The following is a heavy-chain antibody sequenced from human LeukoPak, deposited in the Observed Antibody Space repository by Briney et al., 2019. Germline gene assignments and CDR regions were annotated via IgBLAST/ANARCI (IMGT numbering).Heavy chain of an antibody. J-gene: IGHJ4*02. V-gene: IGHV1-69*13. D-gene: IGHD3-3*01. Sequence: SVKVSCKASGYTFTGYYMHWVRQAPGQGLEWMGGIIPIFGTANYAQKFQGRVTITADESTSTAYMELSSLRSEDTAVYYCARDSVEWLLYFDYWGQGTLVTVSS. CDR3: ARDSVEWLLYFDY. CDR1: GYTFTGYY. CDR2: IIPIFGTA.